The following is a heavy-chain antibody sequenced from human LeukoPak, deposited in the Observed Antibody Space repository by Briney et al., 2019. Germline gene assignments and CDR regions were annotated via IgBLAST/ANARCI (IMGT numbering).Heavy chain of an antibody. CDR1: GYTFTGYY. V-gene: IGHV1-2*02. D-gene: IGHD3-22*01. Sequence: ASVKVSCKASGYTFTGYYMHWVRQAPGQGLEWMGWINPNSGGTNYAQKFQGRVTMTRDTSISTAYMELRSLRSDDTAVYYCARDLYYYDSSGYFHDPFDIWGQGTMVTVSS. CDR2: INPNSGGT. CDR3: ARDLYYYDSSGYFHDPFDI. J-gene: IGHJ3*02.